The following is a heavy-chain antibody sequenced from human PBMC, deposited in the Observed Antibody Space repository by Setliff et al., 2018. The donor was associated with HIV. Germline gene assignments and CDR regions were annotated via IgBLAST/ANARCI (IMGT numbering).Heavy chain of an antibody. Sequence: GGSLRLSCAASGFTFRSYAMNWVRQAPGLGLEWVSSISDTGDNTYSANSVKGRFTISRDNAKNSLYLQMNSLRVEDTALYYCARDLNWGFDYWGQGTLVTVSS. V-gene: IGHV3-23*01. CDR1: GFTFRSYA. J-gene: IGHJ4*02. D-gene: IGHD7-27*01. CDR3: ARDLNWGFDY. CDR2: ISDTGDNT.